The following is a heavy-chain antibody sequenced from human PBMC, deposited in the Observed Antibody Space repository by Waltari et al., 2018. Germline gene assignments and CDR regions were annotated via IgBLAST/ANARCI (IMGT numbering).Heavy chain of an antibody. Sequence: QVQLQESGPGLVKPSGTLSLTCAVSGGSISSSTWWPWVRQPPGKGLEWIGEIDHNGNTNYNPSLKSRVTMSVDKSKNQFSLKLRSVTAADTAIYYCARIILGATDDYSYAMDVWGQGITVTVSS. CDR3: ARIILGATDDYSYAMDV. V-gene: IGHV4-4*02. CDR2: IDHNGNT. D-gene: IGHD1-26*01. J-gene: IGHJ6*02. CDR1: GGSISSSTW.